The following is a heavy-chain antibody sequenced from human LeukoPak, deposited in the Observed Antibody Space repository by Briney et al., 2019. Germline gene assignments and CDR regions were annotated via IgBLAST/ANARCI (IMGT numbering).Heavy chain of an antibody. D-gene: IGHD5-12*01. CDR2: VYPSGTT. Sequence: SETLSLTCTVSRGSISNYWWSSIRQAAGKGLEWIGRVYPSGTTHYNPSLQSRVTLSVDTSMNQFSLKLSSLTAADTAVYYCARDAGGYEDYWGQGTLVTVSS. J-gene: IGHJ4*02. CDR3: ARDAGGYEDY. CDR1: RGSISNYW. V-gene: IGHV4-4*07.